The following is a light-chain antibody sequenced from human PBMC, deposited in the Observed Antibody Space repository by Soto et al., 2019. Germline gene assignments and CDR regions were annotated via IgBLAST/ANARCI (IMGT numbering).Light chain of an antibody. CDR2: DSN. CDR3: QSYGTSLSGLYV. J-gene: IGLJ1*01. V-gene: IGLV1-40*01. Sequence: QPVLTQPPSVSGAPGQRVTISCTGSSSNIGAGRDVHWYRQLPGAAPKFLISDSNHRPSGVPDRFSVSKSGASASLAITGLRAEDEGDYFCQSYGTSLSGLYVIGTGTKVTVL. CDR1: SSNIGAGRD.